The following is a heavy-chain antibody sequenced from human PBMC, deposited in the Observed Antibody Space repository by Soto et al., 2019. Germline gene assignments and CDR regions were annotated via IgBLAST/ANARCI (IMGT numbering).Heavy chain of an antibody. CDR3: ARDENGYSYGAATFDY. J-gene: IGHJ4*02. CDR2: ISYDGSNK. V-gene: IGHV3-30-3*01. CDR1: GFTFSSYA. D-gene: IGHD5-18*01. Sequence: QVQLVESGGGVVQPRRSLRLSCAASGFTFSSYAMHWVRQAPGKGLEWVAVISYDGSNKYYADSVKGRFTISRDNSKNTLYLQMNSLRAEDTAVYYCARDENGYSYGAATFDYWGQGTLVTVSS.